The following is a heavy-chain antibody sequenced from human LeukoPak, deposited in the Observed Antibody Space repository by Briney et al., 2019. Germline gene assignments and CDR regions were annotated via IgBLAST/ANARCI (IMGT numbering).Heavy chain of an antibody. J-gene: IGHJ3*02. Sequence: GGSLRLSCAASGFTFSSYSMNWVRQAPGKGLEWVSYISSSGSTIYSADSVKGRFSISRDNAKNSLYLQMNSLRAEDTAVYYCARCGNWGVGHAFDIWGQGTVVTVSS. CDR3: ARCGNWGVGHAFDI. V-gene: IGHV3-48*04. D-gene: IGHD4-23*01. CDR1: GFTFSSYS. CDR2: ISSSGSTI.